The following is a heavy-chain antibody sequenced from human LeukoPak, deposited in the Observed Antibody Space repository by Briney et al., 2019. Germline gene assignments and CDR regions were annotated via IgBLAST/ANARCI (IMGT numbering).Heavy chain of an antibody. J-gene: IGHJ4*02. CDR1: GFTFSSCA. D-gene: IGHD3-22*01. CDR2: ISGSGGST. Sequence: GGSLRLSCAASGFTFSSCAMSWVRQAPGKGLEWVSAISGSGGSTYYADSVKGRFTISRDNSKNTLYLQMNSLRAEDTAVYYCAKDTYYYDSSGYYYGDYWGQGTLVTVSS. CDR3: AKDTYYYDSSGYYYGDY. V-gene: IGHV3-23*01.